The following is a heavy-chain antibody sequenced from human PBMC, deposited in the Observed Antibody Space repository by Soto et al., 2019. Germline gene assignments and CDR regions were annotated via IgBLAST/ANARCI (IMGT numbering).Heavy chain of an antibody. CDR2: ITNSGSTI. Sequence: QVQLVESGGGLVKPGGSLRLSCAASGFTFSNYYMSWIRQAPGKGLEWISYITNSGSTIYYADSVKGRFTISRDNAKNSLYLQMNSLRAEDTAVYYCARDRGIVGATQYYFDYWGQGTLVTVSS. D-gene: IGHD1-26*01. CDR1: GFTFSNYY. J-gene: IGHJ4*02. CDR3: ARDRGIVGATQYYFDY. V-gene: IGHV3-11*01.